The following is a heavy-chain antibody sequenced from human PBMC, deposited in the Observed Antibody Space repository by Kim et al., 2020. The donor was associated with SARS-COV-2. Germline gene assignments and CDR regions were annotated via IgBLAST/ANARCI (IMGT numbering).Heavy chain of an antibody. CDR1: GGSISSSSYY. V-gene: IGHV4-39*01. Sequence: SETLSLTCTVSGGSISSSSYYWGWIRQPPGKGLEWIGSIYYSGSTYYNPSLKSRVTISVDTSKNQFSLKLSSVTAADTAVYYCARQERSIAAAGAENWGQGTLVTVSS. CDR2: IYYSGST. CDR3: ARQERSIAAAGAEN. J-gene: IGHJ4*02. D-gene: IGHD6-13*01.